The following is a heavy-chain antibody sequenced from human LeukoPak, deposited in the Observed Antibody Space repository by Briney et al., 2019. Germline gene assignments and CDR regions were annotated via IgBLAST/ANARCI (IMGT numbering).Heavy chain of an antibody. Sequence: GGSLRLSCAASGFTFSSYGMHWVRQAPGKGLEWVAVIWYDGSNKYYADSVKGRFTISRDNSKNTLYLQINSLRAEDTAVYYCARDSYCSGGSCYPKVFSYWGQGTLVTVSS. CDR3: ARDSYCSGGSCYPKVFSY. J-gene: IGHJ4*02. D-gene: IGHD2-15*01. CDR2: IWYDGSNK. CDR1: GFTFSSYG. V-gene: IGHV3-33*01.